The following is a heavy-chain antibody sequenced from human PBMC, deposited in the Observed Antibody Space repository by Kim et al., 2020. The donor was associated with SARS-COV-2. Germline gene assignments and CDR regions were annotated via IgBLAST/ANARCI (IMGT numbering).Heavy chain of an antibody. J-gene: IGHJ4*02. Sequence: ASVKVSCKASGYTFTSYGISWVRQAPGQGLEWMGWISAYNGNTNYAQKLQGRVTMTTDTSTSTAYMELRSLRSDDTAVYYCARDQGYSGYDLLDSPKDYWGQGTLVTVSS. CDR3: ARDQGYSGYDLLDSPKDY. CDR1: GYTFTSYG. CDR2: ISAYNGNT. V-gene: IGHV1-18*01. D-gene: IGHD5-12*01.